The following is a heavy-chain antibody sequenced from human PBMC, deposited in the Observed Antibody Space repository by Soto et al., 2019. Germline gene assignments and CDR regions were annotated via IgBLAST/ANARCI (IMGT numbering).Heavy chain of an antibody. CDR1: GGSISSGGYY. CDR2: IYNGGST. CDR3: ARAPVGLDTISYFDY. Sequence: TCTVAGGSISSGGYYWSWIRQHPGKGLEWIGYIYNGGSTYYRPSLESRMHMSLDATRNHYSLRLTSVTAADTAVYFCARAPVGLDTISYFDYWGQGKLVTVSS. J-gene: IGHJ4*02. V-gene: IGHV4-30-4*08. D-gene: IGHD3-3*01.